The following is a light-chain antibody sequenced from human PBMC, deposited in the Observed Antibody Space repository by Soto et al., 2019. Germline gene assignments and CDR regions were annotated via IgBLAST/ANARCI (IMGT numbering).Light chain of an antibody. CDR1: SSNIGNNF. CDR3: GTWDTSLSGGL. Sequence: QSVLTQPPSVSAAPGQTVTISCSGGSSNIGNNFVSWYQQRPGTAPKLLIYDNNKRPSGIPDRFSASRSATSATLAITGLQTGDGAVYYCGTWDTSLSGGLFGGGTKLTVL. J-gene: IGLJ2*01. V-gene: IGLV1-51*01. CDR2: DNN.